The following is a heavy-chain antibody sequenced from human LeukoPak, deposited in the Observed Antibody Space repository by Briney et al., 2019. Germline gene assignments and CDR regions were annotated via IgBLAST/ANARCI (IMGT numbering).Heavy chain of an antibody. Sequence: SETLSLTCTVSGGSISSGGYYWSWIRQHPGKGLEWIGYIYYSGSTYYNPSLKSRVTISVGTSKNQFSLKLSSVTAADTAVYYCARCGYYGSGSYYTGLRAFDIWGQGTMVTVSS. CDR3: ARCGYYGSGSYYTGLRAFDI. V-gene: IGHV4-31*03. D-gene: IGHD3-10*01. CDR1: GGSISSGGYY. CDR2: IYYSGST. J-gene: IGHJ3*02.